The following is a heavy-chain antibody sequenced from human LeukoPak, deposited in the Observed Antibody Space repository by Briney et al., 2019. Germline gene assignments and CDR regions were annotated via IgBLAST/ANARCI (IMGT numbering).Heavy chain of an antibody. V-gene: IGHV1-18*01. CDR3: ARVVGSSSWYNWFDP. Sequence: ASVKVSCKASGYTFTRYGISWVRQAPGQGLEWMGWISAYNGNTNYAQKLQGRVTMTTDTSTSTAYMELRSLRSDDTAVYYCARVVGSSSWYNWFDPWGQGTLVTVSS. CDR1: GYTFTRYG. CDR2: ISAYNGNT. D-gene: IGHD6-13*01. J-gene: IGHJ5*02.